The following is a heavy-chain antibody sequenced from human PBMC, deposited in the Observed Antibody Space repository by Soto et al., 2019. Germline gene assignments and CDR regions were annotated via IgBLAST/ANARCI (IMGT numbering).Heavy chain of an antibody. V-gene: IGHV3-7*01. D-gene: IGHD2-8*02. J-gene: IGHJ5*02. CDR1: GFTFSSYW. Sequence: GGSLRLSCAASGFTFSSYWMSWVRQAPGKGLEWVANIKQDGSEKYYVDSVKGRFTISRDNAKNSLYLQMNSLRAEDTAVYYCARVPLLARVTLNWFDPWGQGTLVTVSS. CDR2: IKQDGSEK. CDR3: ARVPLLARVTLNWFDP.